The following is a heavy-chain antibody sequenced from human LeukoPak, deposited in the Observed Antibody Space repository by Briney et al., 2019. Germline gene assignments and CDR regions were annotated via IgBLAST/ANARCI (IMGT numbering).Heavy chain of an antibody. J-gene: IGHJ3*02. CDR3: ARQVGVDDAFDI. Sequence: GGSLGLSCAASGFTFNSYSMNWVRQAPGKGLEWVSSISSGSSYIFYADSVKGRFTISRDNAKNSLYLQMNSLRAEDTAVYYCARQVGVDDAFDIWGQGTMVTISS. CDR2: ISSGSSYI. V-gene: IGHV3-21*01. CDR1: GFTFNSYS. D-gene: IGHD1-26*01.